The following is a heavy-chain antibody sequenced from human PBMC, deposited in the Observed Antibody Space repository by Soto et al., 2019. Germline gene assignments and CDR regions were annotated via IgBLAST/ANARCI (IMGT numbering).Heavy chain of an antibody. V-gene: IGHV3-64*01. D-gene: IGHD6-25*01. CDR1: GFTFSSYA. CDR3: ARGPGVSAAEHYFYGMDV. Sequence: EVQLVESGGGLVQPGGSLRLSCAASGFTFSSYAMHWVRQAPGKGLEYVSAISNNGDTTYYANSVKGRFAISRDNSKNTXXLQMGSLTAEDRAVYYCARGPGVSAAEHYFYGMDVWGQGTTVTVSS. CDR2: ISNNGDTT. J-gene: IGHJ6*02.